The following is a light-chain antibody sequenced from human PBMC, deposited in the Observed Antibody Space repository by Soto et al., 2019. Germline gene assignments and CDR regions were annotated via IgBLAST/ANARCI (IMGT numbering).Light chain of an antibody. CDR2: EGT. J-gene: IGLJ1*01. Sequence: QSVLTQPASVSGSPGQSITISCTGTSTDVGSYNLVSWYQQYPGKAPKLMIYEGTKRPSGISNRFSGSKSGNTASLTISRLQAEDEADYFCCSYAGTSTYVFGNGTKVTVL. CDR3: CSYAGTSTYV. CDR1: STDVGSYNL. V-gene: IGLV2-23*01.